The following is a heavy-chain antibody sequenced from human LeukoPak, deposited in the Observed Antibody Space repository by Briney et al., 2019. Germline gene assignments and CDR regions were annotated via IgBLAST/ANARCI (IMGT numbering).Heavy chain of an antibody. D-gene: IGHD3-10*01. CDR2: INHSGST. CDR3: AINYGSGIRFDY. V-gene: IGHV4-34*01. J-gene: IGHJ4*02. CDR1: GGSFSGYY. Sequence: PSETLSLTCAVYGGSFSGYYWSWIRQPPGKGLEWIGEINHSGSTNYNPSLKSRVTISVDTSKNQFSLKLSSVTAADTAVYYCAINYGSGIRFDYWGQGTLVTVSS.